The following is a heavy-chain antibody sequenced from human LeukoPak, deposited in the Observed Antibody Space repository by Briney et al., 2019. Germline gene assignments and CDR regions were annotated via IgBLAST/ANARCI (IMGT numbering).Heavy chain of an antibody. CDR2: IWYDGSNK. V-gene: IGHV3-33*06. CDR3: AKVSSEYPYYFDY. CDR1: GFTFSSYG. J-gene: IGHJ4*02. Sequence: GGSLRLSCAASGFTFSSYGMHWVRQAPGKGLEWVAVIWYDGSNKYYADSVKGRFTISRDNSKNTLYLQMNSLRAEDTAVYYCAKVSSEYPYYFDYWGQGTLVTVSS. D-gene: IGHD2-2*01.